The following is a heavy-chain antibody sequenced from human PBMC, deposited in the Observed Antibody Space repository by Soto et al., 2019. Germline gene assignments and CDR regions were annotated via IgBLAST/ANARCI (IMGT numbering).Heavy chain of an antibody. CDR1: GGSISSGGYY. J-gene: IGHJ5*02. Sequence: QVQLQESGPGLVKPSQTLSLTCTVSGGSISSGGYYWSWIRQHPGKGLEWIGYIYYSGSTNYNPSLKSRVTISVDTSKNQFSLKLSSVTAADTAVYNCARSSIAAAGWWFDPWGQGTLVTVSS. CDR2: IYYSGST. CDR3: ARSSIAAAGWWFDP. D-gene: IGHD6-13*01. V-gene: IGHV4-31*03.